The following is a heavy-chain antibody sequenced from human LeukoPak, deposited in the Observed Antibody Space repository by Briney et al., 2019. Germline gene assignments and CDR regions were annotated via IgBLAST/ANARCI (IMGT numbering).Heavy chain of an antibody. CDR3: ARDLVTVTKGFDI. Sequence: SETLSLTCTVSGGSISSHYWSWIRQPPGKGLEWIGYIYYSGSTNYNPSLKSRVTISIDTSKNQFSLKLRSVTAADTAVYYCARDLVTVTKGFDIWGQGTMVSVSS. V-gene: IGHV4-59*11. J-gene: IGHJ3*02. CDR1: GGSISSHY. CDR2: IYYSGST. D-gene: IGHD4-17*01.